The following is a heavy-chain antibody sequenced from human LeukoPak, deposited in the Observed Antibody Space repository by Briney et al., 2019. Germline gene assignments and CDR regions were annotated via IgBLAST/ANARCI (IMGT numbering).Heavy chain of an antibody. J-gene: IGHJ4*02. D-gene: IGHD3-16*01. CDR2: IYYSGST. V-gene: IGHV4-59*08. CDR1: GGSISSYY. CDR3: ARNRSEPLGNGGSFDS. Sequence: NTSETLSLTCTVSGGSISSYYWSWIRQPPGKGLEWIGYIYYSGSTNYNPSLKSRVTISVDTSKNQFSLKLSSVTAADTAVYYCARNRSEPLGNGGSFDSWGQGTLVTVSS.